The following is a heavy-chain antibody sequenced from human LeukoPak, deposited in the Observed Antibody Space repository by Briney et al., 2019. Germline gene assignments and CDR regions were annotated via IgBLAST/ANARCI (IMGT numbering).Heavy chain of an antibody. CDR3: ARDRWYCDS. CDR1: EFTFSSYW. CDR2: IKQDGSEK. D-gene: IGHD2/OR15-2a*01. J-gene: IGHJ4*02. Sequence: GGSLRLSCAASEFTFSSYWMSWVRQAPGKGLEWVANIKQDGSEKYYVDSVKGRFTISRDNAKNSLYLQMNSLRAEDTAVYYCARDRWYCDSWGQGTLVTVSS. V-gene: IGHV3-7*01.